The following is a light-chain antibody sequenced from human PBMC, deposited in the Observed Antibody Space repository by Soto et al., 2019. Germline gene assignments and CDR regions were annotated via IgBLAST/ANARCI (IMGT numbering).Light chain of an antibody. V-gene: IGLV2-11*01. J-gene: IGLJ1*01. CDR1: SSDVGGYNY. CDR3: CSYAGSYYV. CDR2: AVS. Sequence: SALTQPRSVSGSPGQSVTISCTGTSSDVGGYNYVSWYQQHPGKAPKPMIYAVSKRPSGVPDRFSGSKSANTASLTISGLQAEDEADYYFCSYAGSYYVFGAGTKLT.